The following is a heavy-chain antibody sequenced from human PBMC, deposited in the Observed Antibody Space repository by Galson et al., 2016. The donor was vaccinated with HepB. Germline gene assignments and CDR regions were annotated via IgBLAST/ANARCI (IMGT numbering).Heavy chain of an antibody. Sequence: SLRLSCAVSGFTFRSYDMHWVRQVTGKGLEWVAAIGSAGDTYYRGSVKGRFAISRENAKKSLFLQINSLRAGDTAVYYCARGDSSYSGMDVWSQGTAVTVSS. D-gene: IGHD6-6*01. V-gene: IGHV3-13*04. J-gene: IGHJ6*02. CDR3: ARGDSSYSGMDV. CDR1: GFTFRSYD. CDR2: IGSAGDT.